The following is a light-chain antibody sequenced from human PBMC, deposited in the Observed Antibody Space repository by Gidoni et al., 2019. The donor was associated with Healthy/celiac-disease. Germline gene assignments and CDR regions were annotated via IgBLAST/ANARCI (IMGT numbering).Light chain of an antibody. V-gene: IGKV1-39*01. Sequence: DIQMTQSPSSLSASVGDRVTITCRASQSISSYLNWYQQKPGKAPKLLIYAASSLQSGVPSRFSGSGSGTDFTLTISSLQPEDFATYYCQQSYSTRWTVGQGNKVEIK. CDR1: QSISSY. J-gene: IGKJ1*01. CDR3: QQSYSTRWT. CDR2: AAS.